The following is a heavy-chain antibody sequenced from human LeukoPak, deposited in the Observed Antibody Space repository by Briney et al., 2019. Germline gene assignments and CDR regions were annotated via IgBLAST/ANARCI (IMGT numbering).Heavy chain of an antibody. CDR2: LWSDGRTE. CDR1: GFTFSSDT. CDR3: ARRFLTGSGGNWFDS. D-gene: IGHD3-10*01. J-gene: IGHJ5*01. Sequence: PGGSLRLSCAASGFTFSSDTMHGARQAPGRGLEWVAVLWSDGRTEYYADSVKGRFTVSRDNVKNTLYLQMNTLRAEDTAVYYCARRFLTGSGGNWFDSWGQGTLVTVSS. V-gene: IGHV3-33*01.